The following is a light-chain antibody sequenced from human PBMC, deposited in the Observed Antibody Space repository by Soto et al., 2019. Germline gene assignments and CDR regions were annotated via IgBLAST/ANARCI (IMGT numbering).Light chain of an antibody. J-gene: IGKJ4*01. CDR1: QSISHY. V-gene: IGKV1-39*01. Sequence: DIQMTQSPSSLSASVGDRVTITCRASQSISHYLNWYQQKPGKAPKLLIYTASSLQSGVLSRFSGSGSGTDFTLTISSLQPEDFATYYCQQSYSTPQTFGGGTKVEIK. CDR2: TAS. CDR3: QQSYSTPQT.